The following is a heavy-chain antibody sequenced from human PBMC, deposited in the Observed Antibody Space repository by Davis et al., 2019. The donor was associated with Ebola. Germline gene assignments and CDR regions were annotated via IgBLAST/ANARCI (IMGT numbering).Heavy chain of an antibody. CDR2: ISSSGSTI. V-gene: IGHV3-11*01. J-gene: IGHJ2*01. Sequence: GESLKISCAASGFTFSDYYMSWVRQAPGKGLEWVSYISSSGSTIYYADSVKGRFTISRDNAKNSLYLQMNSLRAEDTAVYYCARDASAGHCSSTSCYIHWYFDLWGRGTLVTVSS. CDR1: GFTFSDYY. D-gene: IGHD2-2*02. CDR3: ARDASAGHCSSTSCYIHWYFDL.